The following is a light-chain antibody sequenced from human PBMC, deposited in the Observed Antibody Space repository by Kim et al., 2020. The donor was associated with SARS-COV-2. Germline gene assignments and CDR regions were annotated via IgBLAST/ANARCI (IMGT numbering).Light chain of an antibody. J-gene: IGKJ2*03. Sequence: SPGERATLSCRASQSVSSTYLAWYQQKPGQAPRLLIYGASTRDTGIPDRFSGSGSGTDFTLTISRLEPEDFAVYYCQQYGSSPRYSFGQGTKLEI. CDR2: GAS. CDR3: QQYGSSPRYS. V-gene: IGKV3-20*01. CDR1: QSVSSTY.